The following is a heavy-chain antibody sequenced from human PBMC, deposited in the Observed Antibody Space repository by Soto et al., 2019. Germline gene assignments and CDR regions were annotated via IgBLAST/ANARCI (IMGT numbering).Heavy chain of an antibody. J-gene: IGHJ6*02. Sequence: ASVKVSCKASGYTFTSYDINWVRQATVQGLEWLGCMNPNRGNTGYAQKFQGRVTMTRNTSISTAYMELSSLGSEDTAAYYCAREDILTGYYYYGMDVWGQGTTVTVCS. V-gene: IGHV1-8*01. CDR2: MNPNRGNT. D-gene: IGHD3-9*01. CDR3: AREDILTGYYYYGMDV. CDR1: GYTFTSYD.